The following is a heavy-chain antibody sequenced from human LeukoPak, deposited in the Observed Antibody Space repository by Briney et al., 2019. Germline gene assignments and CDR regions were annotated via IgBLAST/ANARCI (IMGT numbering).Heavy chain of an antibody. V-gene: IGHV4-39*07. J-gene: IGHJ4*02. Sequence: SETLSLTCTVSGGSISSSSYYWGWIRQPPGKGLEWIGSIYYSGSTYYNPSLKSRVTISVDRSKNQFSLKLSSVTAADTAVYYCAGDGSGIAARPGFDYWGQGTLVTVSS. CDR2: IYYSGST. D-gene: IGHD6-6*01. CDR1: GGSISSSSYY. CDR3: AGDGSGIAARPGFDY.